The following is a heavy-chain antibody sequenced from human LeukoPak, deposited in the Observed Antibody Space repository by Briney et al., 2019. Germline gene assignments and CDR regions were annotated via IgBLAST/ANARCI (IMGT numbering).Heavy chain of an antibody. Sequence: SVKVSCKASGGTFSSYAISWVRQTPGQGLEWMGGIIPIFGTANYAQKFQGRVTITADESTSTAYMELSSLRSEDTAVYYCASYTGYFDWLLVPHQHGPFDYWGQGTLVTVSS. J-gene: IGHJ4*02. CDR2: IIPIFGTA. CDR3: ASYTGYFDWLLVPHQHGPFDY. CDR1: GGTFSSYA. V-gene: IGHV1-69*13. D-gene: IGHD3-9*01.